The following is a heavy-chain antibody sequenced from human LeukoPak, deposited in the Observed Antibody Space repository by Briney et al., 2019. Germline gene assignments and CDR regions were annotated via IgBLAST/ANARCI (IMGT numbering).Heavy chain of an antibody. V-gene: IGHV1-8*01. CDR3: ARGGTVLRFLEWPMGYYYYYGMDV. J-gene: IGHJ6*02. D-gene: IGHD3-3*01. Sequence: ASVKVSCKASGYTFTSYDIHWVRQATGQGLEWMGWMNPNSGNTGYAQKFQGRVTMTRNTSISTAYMELSSLRSEDTAVYYCARGGTVLRFLEWPMGYYYYYGMDVWGQGTTVTVSS. CDR2: MNPNSGNT. CDR1: GYTFTSYD.